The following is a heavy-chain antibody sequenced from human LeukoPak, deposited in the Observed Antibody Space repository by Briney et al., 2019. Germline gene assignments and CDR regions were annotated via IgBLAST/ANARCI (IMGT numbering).Heavy chain of an antibody. V-gene: IGHV3-23*01. CDR1: GFTFSNFG. D-gene: IGHD5-18*01. J-gene: IGHJ4*02. Sequence: PGGTLSLSCVASGFTFSNFGMNWVARAPGKGLGWVSGIVGSGVTTYYADSVKGRFTISRDNSKNTLYLHMNGLRVEDTAIYYCARDERWIQFNYWGQGTLVTVSS. CDR2: IVGSGVTT. CDR3: ARDERWIQFNY.